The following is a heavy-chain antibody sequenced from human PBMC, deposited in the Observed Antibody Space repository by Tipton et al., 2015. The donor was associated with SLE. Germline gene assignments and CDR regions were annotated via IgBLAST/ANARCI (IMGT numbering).Heavy chain of an antibody. V-gene: IGHV4-4*07. CDR1: GGSISGFY. D-gene: IGHD2-15*01. CDR3: ARDVSFVVVVAATPWFDP. J-gene: IGHJ5*02. CDR2: IYSSGSP. Sequence: TLSLTCTVSGGSISGFYWSWIRQPDGKGLEWIGRIYSSGSPNYNPSLKSRVTISVDTSKNQFSLKLSSVTAADTAVYYCARDVSFVVVVAATPWFDPWGQGTLVTVSS.